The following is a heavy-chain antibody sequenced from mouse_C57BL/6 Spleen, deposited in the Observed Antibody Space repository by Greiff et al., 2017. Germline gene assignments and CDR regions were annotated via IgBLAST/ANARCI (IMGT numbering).Heavy chain of an antibody. Sequence: EVQVVESGEGLVKPGGSLKLSCAASGFTFSSYAMSWVRQTPEKRLEWVAYISSGGDYIYSADTVKGRFTISRDNARNTLYLQMSSLKSEDTAMYYCTRSSFTTVVAHWYFDVWGTGTTVTVSS. V-gene: IGHV5-9-1*02. CDR2: ISSGGDYI. CDR1: GFTFSSYA. CDR3: TRSSFTTVVAHWYFDV. J-gene: IGHJ1*03. D-gene: IGHD1-1*01.